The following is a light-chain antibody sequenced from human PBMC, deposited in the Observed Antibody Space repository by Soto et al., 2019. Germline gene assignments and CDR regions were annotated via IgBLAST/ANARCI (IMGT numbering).Light chain of an antibody. Sequence: QLVLTQSPSASASLGASVKLTCTLSSGHSSYAIAWHQQQPEKGPRYFMKLNSDGSHSKGDGIPDRFSGSSSGAERYLTISSLQSEDEADYYCQTWGTGILVFGGGTKLTVL. CDR3: QTWGTGILV. J-gene: IGLJ2*01. CDR2: LNSDGSH. CDR1: SGHSSYA. V-gene: IGLV4-69*01.